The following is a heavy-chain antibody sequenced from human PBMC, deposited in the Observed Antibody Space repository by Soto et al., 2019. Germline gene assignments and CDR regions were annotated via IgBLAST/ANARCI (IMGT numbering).Heavy chain of an antibody. Sequence: PGGSLRLSCAASGFAFGDYWMHWVGQAPGKGLVWVSRIKSDGSSKSYADSVKGRFTISRDNAKNTLFLQMNSLRAEDTAVYYCSRGRVGYSGSPPLQVWGRGT. D-gene: IGHD5-12*01. CDR3: SRGRVGYSGSPPLQV. J-gene: IGHJ4*02. CDR1: GFAFGDYW. V-gene: IGHV3-74*01. CDR2: IKSDGSSK.